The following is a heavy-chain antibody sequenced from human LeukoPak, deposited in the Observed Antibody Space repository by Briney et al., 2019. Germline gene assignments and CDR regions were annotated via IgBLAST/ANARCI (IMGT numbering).Heavy chain of an antibody. CDR2: ISGSGGST. CDR3: AKGDYGGNSEIDY. J-gene: IGHJ4*02. D-gene: IGHD4-23*01. Sequence: GGSLRLSCAASGFTLSSYAMSWVRQAPGKGLEWVSAISGSGGSTYYADSVKGRFTISRDNSKNTLYLQMNSLRAEDTAVYYCAKGDYGGNSEIDYWGQGTLVTVSS. V-gene: IGHV3-23*01. CDR1: GFTLSSYA.